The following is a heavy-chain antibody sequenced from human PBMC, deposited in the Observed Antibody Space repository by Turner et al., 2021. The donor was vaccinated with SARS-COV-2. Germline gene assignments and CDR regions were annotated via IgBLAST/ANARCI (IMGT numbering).Heavy chain of an antibody. J-gene: IGHJ3*02. CDR2: ISSSSSYI. D-gene: IGHD3-22*01. V-gene: IGHV3-21*01. CDR3: ARARWHYYDSSGYYPDAFDI. CDR1: GVSFSSYS. Sequence: EVQLVESGGGLVKPGGSLRLSCEASGVSFSSYSMNWVRQAPGKGLEWVSSISSSSSYIYYADSVKGRFTISRDNAKNSLYLQMNSLRAEDTAVYYCARARWHYYDSSGYYPDAFDIWGQGTMVTVSS.